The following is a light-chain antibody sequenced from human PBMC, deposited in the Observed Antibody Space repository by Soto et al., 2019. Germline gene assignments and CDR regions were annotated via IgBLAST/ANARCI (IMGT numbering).Light chain of an antibody. V-gene: IGLV1-40*01. CDR3: QSYDSSLGGV. CDR2: GNS. J-gene: IGLJ2*01. Sequence: QSVLTQPPSVSGAPGQRVTISCTGSSSNIGAGYDVHWYQQLPGTAPKPLIYGNSNRPSGVPDRFSGSKSGTSASLALTGLEAEDEADYDCQSYDSSLGGVFGGGTKLTAL. CDR1: SSNIGAGYD.